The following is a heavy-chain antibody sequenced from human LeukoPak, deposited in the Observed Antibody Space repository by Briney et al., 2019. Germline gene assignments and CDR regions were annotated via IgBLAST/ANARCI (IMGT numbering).Heavy chain of an antibody. D-gene: IGHD4-11*01. Sequence: PGGSLRLSCAASGFTFSDYYMSWIRQAPGKGLEWVSYISSSGSTMYYADSVKGRITISRDNAKNSLYLQMNSLRAEDTAVYYCARADYSNYFDYWGQGTLVTVSS. V-gene: IGHV3-11*01. CDR3: ARADYSNYFDY. CDR2: ISSSGSTM. J-gene: IGHJ4*02. CDR1: GFTFSDYY.